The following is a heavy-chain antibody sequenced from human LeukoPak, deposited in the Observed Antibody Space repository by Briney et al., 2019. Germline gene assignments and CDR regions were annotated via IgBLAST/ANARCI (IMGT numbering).Heavy chain of an antibody. D-gene: IGHD5-24*01. CDR2: ISAYNRNT. Sequence: ASVKVSCKSSGYTFTNYEVNWVRQAPGQGLEWMGWISAYNRNTNYAQKFQGRVTMTTDTSTSTVYLDLRSLTSDDTAVYHCARGDVYFDYWGQGTLVTVSS. J-gene: IGHJ4*02. CDR1: GYTFTNYE. V-gene: IGHV1-18*01. CDR3: ARGDVYFDY.